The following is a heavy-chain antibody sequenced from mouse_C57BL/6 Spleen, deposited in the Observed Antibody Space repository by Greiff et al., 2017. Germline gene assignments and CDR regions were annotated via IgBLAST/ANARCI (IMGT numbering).Heavy chain of an antibody. D-gene: IGHD1-1*01. CDR3: ARNYVVEGAWFAY. J-gene: IGHJ3*01. V-gene: IGHV2-2*01. CDR1: GFSLTSYG. CDR2: IWSGGST. Sequence: VKLMESGPGLVQPSQSLSITCTVSGFSLTSYGVHWVRQSPGKGLEWLGVIWSGGSTDYNAAFISRLSISKDNSKSQVFFKMNSLQADDTAIYYCARNYVVEGAWFAYWGQGTLVTVSA.